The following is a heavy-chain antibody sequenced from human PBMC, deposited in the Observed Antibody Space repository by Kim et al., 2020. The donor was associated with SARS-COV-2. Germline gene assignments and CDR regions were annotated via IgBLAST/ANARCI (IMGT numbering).Heavy chain of an antibody. CDR2: ITWDGKGI. CDR1: GFTVDDYG. D-gene: IGHD3-9*01. Sequence: GGSLRLSCTPSGFTVDDYGMSWVRQVPGKGLEWVAGITWDGKGIGYADSVKGRFTISRDSARNFLHLQMDSLRAEDTALYHCARDAYFDDSGFYGLDSWGRGTLVTVSP. CDR3: ARDAYFDDSGFYGLDS. V-gene: IGHV3-20*01. J-gene: IGHJ5*01.